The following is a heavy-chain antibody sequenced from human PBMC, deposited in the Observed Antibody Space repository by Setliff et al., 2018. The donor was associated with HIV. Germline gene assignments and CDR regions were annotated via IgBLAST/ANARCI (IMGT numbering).Heavy chain of an antibody. V-gene: IGHV4-34*01. CDR2: INHSGST. J-gene: IGHJ5*02. Sequence: SETLSLTCAVYGGSLSGYYWSWIRQPPGKGLEWIGEINHSGSTNYNPSLKSRVTISVDTSKNQFSLKLSSVTAADTAVYYCARFGWFDPWGQGTLVTVSS. CDR1: GGSLSGYY. D-gene: IGHD3-10*01. CDR3: ARFGWFDP.